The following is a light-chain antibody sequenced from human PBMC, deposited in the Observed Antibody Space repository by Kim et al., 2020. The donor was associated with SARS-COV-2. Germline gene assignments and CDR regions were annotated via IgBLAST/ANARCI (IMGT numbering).Light chain of an antibody. V-gene: IGKV1-8*01. CDR3: QQYYSYPWT. CDR2: AAS. CDR1: QGISSY. J-gene: IGKJ1*01. Sequence: ASTGDRVTIACRASQGISSYLAWYQQKPGKAPKLLIYAASTLQSGVPSRFSGSGSGTDFTLTISCLQSEDFATYYCQQYYSYPWTFGQGTKVEIK.